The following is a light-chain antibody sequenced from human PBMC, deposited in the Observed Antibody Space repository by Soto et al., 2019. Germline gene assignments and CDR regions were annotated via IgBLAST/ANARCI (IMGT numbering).Light chain of an antibody. CDR2: EVS. J-gene: IGLJ2*01. Sequence: QSVLTQPASVSGSPGQTITICCTGTSSDVGGYNYVSWYQHNPGKAPKLLTYEVSNRPSGVSDRFSGSKSDNMASLTISGLQAEDEADYYCSSYTSTNTPVVFGGGTKVTVL. CDR3: SSYTSTNTPVV. CDR1: SSDVGGYNY. V-gene: IGLV2-14*01.